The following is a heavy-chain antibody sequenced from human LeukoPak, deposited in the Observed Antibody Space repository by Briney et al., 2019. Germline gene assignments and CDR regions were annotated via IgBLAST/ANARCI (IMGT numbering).Heavy chain of an antibody. V-gene: IGHV1-18*04. J-gene: IGHJ5*02. D-gene: IGHD2/OR15-2a*01. CDR3: ARGEILLASSDWFDP. CDR2: ISAYNGNT. CDR1: CYTFTSYV. Sequence: ASVKVSCKASCYTFTSYVFSWVRQAPGQGLEWMGRISAYNGNTNYAQKLQGRVNMTTDTSTITAYRVLRSLRSDDTAVYYCARGEILLASSDWFDPWGQGTLVTVPS.